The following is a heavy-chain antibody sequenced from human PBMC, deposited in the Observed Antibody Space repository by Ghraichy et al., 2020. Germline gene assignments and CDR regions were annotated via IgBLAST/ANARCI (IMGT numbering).Heavy chain of an antibody. Sequence: GGSLRLSCAASGFTFSSYGMHWVRQAPGKGLEWVAFIWYDGSNKYYADSVKGRFTISRDNSKNTLYLQMNSLRAEDTAVYYCARVPRGHWSATTVFDIWGQGTMVTVSS. D-gene: IGHD3-3*01. CDR1: GFTFSSYG. CDR2: IWYDGSNK. CDR3: ARVPRGHWSATTVFDI. V-gene: IGHV3-33*01. J-gene: IGHJ3*02.